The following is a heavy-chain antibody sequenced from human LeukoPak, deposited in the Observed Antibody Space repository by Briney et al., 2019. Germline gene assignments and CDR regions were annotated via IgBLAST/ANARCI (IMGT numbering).Heavy chain of an antibody. V-gene: IGHV3-15*01. CDR1: GFSFSNAW. Sequence: PGGSLRLSCAASGFSFSNAWLSWVRQAPGKGREWVGRIKSKTDGGTTDYGAPVKGRFSISRDDSENTLHLQMNSLKTEDTAVYYCTTDKINEIWGQGILVTVSS. D-gene: IGHD2-8*01. CDR2: IKSKTDGGTT. CDR3: TTDKINEI. J-gene: IGHJ1*01.